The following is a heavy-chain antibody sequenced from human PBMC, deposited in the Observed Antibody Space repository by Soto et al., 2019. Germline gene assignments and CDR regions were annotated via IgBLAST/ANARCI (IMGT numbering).Heavy chain of an antibody. CDR2: IYYTGNT. V-gene: IGHV4-59*13. J-gene: IGHJ5*02. CDR3: AIVQSFEFHNWFDL. D-gene: IGHD3-10*01. CDR1: GGSISTYY. Sequence: SETLSLTCTVTGGSISTYYWSWIRQPPGKGLEWIGHIYYTGNTNYNPSLKSRVTISVDTSTNRFSLRLRSVSAADTAVYYCAIVQSFEFHNWFDLWGQGTLVTVSS.